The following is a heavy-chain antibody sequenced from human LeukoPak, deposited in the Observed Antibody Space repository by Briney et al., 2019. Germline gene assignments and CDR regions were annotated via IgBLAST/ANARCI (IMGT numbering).Heavy chain of an antibody. D-gene: IGHD3-22*01. J-gene: IGHJ4*02. CDR3: AKDLFAEYYYDSSGYSPTDY. CDR2: ISYDGSNK. Sequence: PGRSLRLSCAASGFSLSTYGMHWVRQAPGKGLEWVAVISYDGSNKYYADSVKGRFTISRDTSKNTLYLQMNSLRAEDTAVYYCAKDLFAEYYYDSSGYSPTDYWGQGTLVTVSS. CDR1: GFSLSTYG. V-gene: IGHV3-30*04.